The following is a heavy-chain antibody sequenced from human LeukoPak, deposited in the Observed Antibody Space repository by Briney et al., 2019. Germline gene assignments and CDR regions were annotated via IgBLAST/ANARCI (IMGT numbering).Heavy chain of an antibody. V-gene: IGHV3-23*01. D-gene: IGHD6-19*01. J-gene: IGHJ4*02. CDR1: GLTFSRND. CDR2: ISRSGGST. CDR3: AKSGSGWYADY. Sequence: GGSLRLSCAASGLTFSRNDMSWVRQAPGKGPEWVSGISRSGGSTYYADSVKGRFTISRDNSKNTLHLQMNSLRAEDTAVYYCAKSGSGWYADYWGQGTLVTVSS.